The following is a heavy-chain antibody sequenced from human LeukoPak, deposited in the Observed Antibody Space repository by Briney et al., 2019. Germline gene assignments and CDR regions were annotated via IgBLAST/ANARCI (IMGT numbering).Heavy chain of an antibody. J-gene: IGHJ5*02. CDR1: GGSISSGDYY. D-gene: IGHD3-22*01. Sequence: SQTLSLACTVSGGSISSGDYYWSWIRQPPGKGLEWIGYTYYSASTYYNPSLKNRVSISVDTSTNQFSLHLSSVTAAGTAVYYCARPYYYESRIDPWGQGTLVTVSS. CDR3: ARPYYYESRIDP. V-gene: IGHV4-30-4*01. CDR2: TYYSAST.